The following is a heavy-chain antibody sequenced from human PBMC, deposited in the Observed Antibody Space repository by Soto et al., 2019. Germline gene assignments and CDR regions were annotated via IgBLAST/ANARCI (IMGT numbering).Heavy chain of an antibody. CDR2: IWYDGSNK. Sequence: LRLSCAASGFTFSSYGMHWVRQAPGKGLEWVAVIWYDGSNKYYADSVKGRFTISRDNSKNTLYLQMNSLRAEDTAVYYCARDRELRYFDWLSPRGYYYYGMDVWGQGTAVTVSS. V-gene: IGHV3-33*01. CDR1: GFTFSSYG. J-gene: IGHJ6*02. CDR3: ARDRELRYFDWLSPRGYYYYGMDV. D-gene: IGHD3-9*01.